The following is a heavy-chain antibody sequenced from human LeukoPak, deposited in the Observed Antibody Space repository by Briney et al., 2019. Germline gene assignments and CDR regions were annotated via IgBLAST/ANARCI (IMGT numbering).Heavy chain of an antibody. CDR1: GDSISSGNYY. CDR2: MYYSGST. J-gene: IGHJ6*02. CDR3: AHPGDYGAYYSMDV. V-gene: IGHV4-30-4*01. D-gene: IGHD4-17*01. Sequence: SETLSLTCTVSGDSISSGNYYWSWIRQPPGKGLEWIAYMYYSGSTYYNPSLKSRVTMSIDTSKNQFSLKLSSVTAADTAVYYCAHPGDYGAYYSMDVWGQGTTVTVSS.